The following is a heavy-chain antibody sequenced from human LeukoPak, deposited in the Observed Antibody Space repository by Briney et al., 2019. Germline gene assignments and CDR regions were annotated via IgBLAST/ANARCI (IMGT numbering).Heavy chain of an antibody. CDR3: ARDVIVGATTNDY. CDR2: INPNSGGT. D-gene: IGHD1-26*01. V-gene: IGHV1-2*02. CDR1: GYTFTSYG. Sequence: ASVKVSCKASGYTFTSYGISWVRQAPGQGLEWMGWINPNSGGTNYAQKFQGRVTMTRDTSISTAYMELSRLRSDDTAVYYCARDVIVGATTNDYWGQGTLVTVSS. J-gene: IGHJ4*02.